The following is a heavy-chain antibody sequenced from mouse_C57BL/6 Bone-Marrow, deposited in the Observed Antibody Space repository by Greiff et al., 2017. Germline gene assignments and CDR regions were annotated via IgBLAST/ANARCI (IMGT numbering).Heavy chain of an antibody. V-gene: IGHV1-69*01. D-gene: IGHD2-12*01. CDR3: ASGGSYGSWFDV. CDR2: IDPSDSYT. CDR1: GYTFTSYW. Sequence: QVQLQQPGAELVMPGASVKLSCKASGYTFTSYWMHWVKQRPGQGLEWIGEIDPSDSYTNYNQKFKGKSTLTVDKSSSTAYMQLSSLTSEDSAVYYCASGGSYGSWFDVWGTGTTVTVS. J-gene: IGHJ1*03.